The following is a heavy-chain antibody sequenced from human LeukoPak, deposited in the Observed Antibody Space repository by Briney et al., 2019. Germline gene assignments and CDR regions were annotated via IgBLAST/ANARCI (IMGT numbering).Heavy chain of an antibody. V-gene: IGHV3-74*03. CDR2: ISSDGSST. CDR1: GFTFRNHW. J-gene: IGHJ4*02. Sequence: GGSLRLSCAASGFTFRNHWMHWVRQTPRKGLVWVSRISSDGSSTTYADSVKGRFTISRDNAKNTLYLQMNNLRAEDTAMYYCARDQRVTGRPDIDYWGQGTLVIVSS. CDR3: ARDQRVTGRPDIDY. D-gene: IGHD6-6*01.